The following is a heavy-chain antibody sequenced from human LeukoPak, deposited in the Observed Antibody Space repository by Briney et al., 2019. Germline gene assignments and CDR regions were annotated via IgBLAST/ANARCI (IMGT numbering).Heavy chain of an antibody. V-gene: IGHV4-38-2*01. J-gene: IGHJ5*02. CDR2: IYHSGST. CDR1: GYSISSGYY. Sequence: SETLSLTCAVSGYSISSGYYWGWIRQPPGKGLEWIGSIYHSGSTYYNPSLKSRVTISVDTSKNQFPLKLSSVTAADTAVYYCARAAGYCSGGSCYSRDNWFDPWGQGTLVTVSS. D-gene: IGHD2-15*01. CDR3: ARAAGYCSGGSCYSRDNWFDP.